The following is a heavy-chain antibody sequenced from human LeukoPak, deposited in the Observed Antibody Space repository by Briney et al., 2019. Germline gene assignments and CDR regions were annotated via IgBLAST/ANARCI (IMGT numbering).Heavy chain of an antibody. Sequence: GGSLRLSCAASGFTFSSYAMSWVRQAPGKGLEWVSAISGSGGSTYYADSVKGRFTISRDNSKNTLYLQMNSLRAEDTAVHYCAKGATKYSYGGTDYWGQGTLVTVSS. D-gene: IGHD5-18*01. CDR3: AKGATKYSYGGTDY. CDR2: ISGSGGST. J-gene: IGHJ4*02. V-gene: IGHV3-23*01. CDR1: GFTFSSYA.